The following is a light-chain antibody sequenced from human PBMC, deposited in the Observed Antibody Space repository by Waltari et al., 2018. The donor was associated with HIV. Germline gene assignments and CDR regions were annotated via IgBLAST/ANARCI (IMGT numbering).Light chain of an antibody. CDR1: SSDVGGYNY. CDR3: SSYAGSNNFGV. V-gene: IGLV2-8*01. Sequence: QSALTQPPSASGSPGQSVTISCTGTSSDVGGYNYVSWYQQHPGKAPKLMIYEVSNRPSGVPDRFSGSKSCNTAALTVSGLQAEDEADYYCSSYAGSNNFGVFGGGTKLTVL. CDR2: EVS. J-gene: IGLJ2*01.